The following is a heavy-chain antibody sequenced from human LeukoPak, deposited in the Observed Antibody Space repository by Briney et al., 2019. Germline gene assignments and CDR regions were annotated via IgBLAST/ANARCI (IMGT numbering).Heavy chain of an antibody. V-gene: IGHV3-33*01. J-gene: IGHJ4*02. CDR2: IYYDGSSK. Sequence: GGSLRLSCAASGIPFSRSGMHWVRQAPGKGLDWVAFIYYDGSSKYYADSVKGRFSISRDNSKDTVYLQMNSLRAEDTAVYFCARDKGTTSIDNWGQGALVTVSS. CDR3: ARDKGTTSIDN. D-gene: IGHD2/OR15-2a*01. CDR1: GIPFSRSG.